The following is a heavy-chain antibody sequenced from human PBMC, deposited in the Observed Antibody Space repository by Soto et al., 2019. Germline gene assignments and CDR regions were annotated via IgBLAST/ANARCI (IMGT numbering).Heavy chain of an antibody. CDR2: IYYSGST. Sequence: QLQLQESGPGLVKPSETLSLTCTVSGGSISSSSYYWGWIRQPPGKGLEWIGSIYYSGSTYYNPSLKSRVTISVDMSKNQFSLKLSSVTAADTAVYYCAVNPGIAVAGILNWFDPWGQGTLVTVSS. CDR3: AVNPGIAVAGILNWFDP. D-gene: IGHD6-19*01. J-gene: IGHJ5*02. V-gene: IGHV4-39*01. CDR1: GGSISSSSYY.